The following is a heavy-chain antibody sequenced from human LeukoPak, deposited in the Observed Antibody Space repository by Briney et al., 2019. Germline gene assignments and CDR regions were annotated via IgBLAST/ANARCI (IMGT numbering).Heavy chain of an antibody. CDR2: ISGTSSLI. Sequence: GGSLRLSCAASGFTFSTYSMNWVRQAPGKGLEWVSYISGTSSLIYYADSVKGRFTISRDNAKNSLYLQMNSLRDEDTAVYYCAKARSLGVTAAINYWGQGTLVTVSS. CDR1: GFTFSTYS. D-gene: IGHD2-2*02. CDR3: AKARSLGVTAAINY. J-gene: IGHJ4*02. V-gene: IGHV3-48*02.